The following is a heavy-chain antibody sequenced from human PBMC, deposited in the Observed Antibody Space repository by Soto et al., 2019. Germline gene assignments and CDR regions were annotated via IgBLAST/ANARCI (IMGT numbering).Heavy chain of an antibody. D-gene: IGHD2-2*01. CDR2: IIPILGIA. J-gene: IGHJ6*03. CDR3: ARDAEDIVVVPAAWAHYYYMDV. Sequence: QVQLVQSGAEVKKPGSSVKVSCKASGGTFSSYTISWVRQAPGQGLEWMGRIIPILGIANYAQKFQGRVTITADKSTSTAYIELSSLRSEETAVYYCARDAEDIVVVPAAWAHYYYMDVWGKGTTVTGSS. V-gene: IGHV1-69*08. CDR1: GGTFSSYT.